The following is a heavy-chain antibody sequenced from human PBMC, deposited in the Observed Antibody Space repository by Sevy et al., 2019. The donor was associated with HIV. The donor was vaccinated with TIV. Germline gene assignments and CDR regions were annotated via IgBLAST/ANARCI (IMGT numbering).Heavy chain of an antibody. CDR2: YDPEDGET. V-gene: IGHV1-24*01. CDR1: GYSVSDLS. D-gene: IGHD3-22*01. J-gene: IGHJ3*02. CDR3: ATSPDYDDSSRVAFDI. Sequence: ASVKVSCKVSGYSVSDLSIHWVRQAPGKELEWMGGYDPEDGETIYAKKFQGRVTMTKDTSTDKAYMERSSLRSEDTAVYYCATSPDYDDSSRVAFDIWGQWTMVTVSS.